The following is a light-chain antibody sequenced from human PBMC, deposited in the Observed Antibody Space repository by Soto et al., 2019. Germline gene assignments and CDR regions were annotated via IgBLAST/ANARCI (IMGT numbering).Light chain of an antibody. J-gene: IGKJ3*01. CDR1: RDISNY. V-gene: IGKV1-33*01. CDR3: QQYDNLPLT. Sequence: DIQMTQSPSSLSASVGGRVIITCQASRDISNYLNWYQQKPGKAPKLLIYDASSLETGVPSRFSGSGSGTDFTFTISSLQPEDIATYFCQQYDNLPLTFGPGTKVDIK. CDR2: DAS.